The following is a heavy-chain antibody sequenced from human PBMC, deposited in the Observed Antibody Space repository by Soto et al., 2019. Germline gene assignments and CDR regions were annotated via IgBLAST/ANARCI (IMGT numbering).Heavy chain of an antibody. CDR3: ARDPGRWAYYNDRSGCSSGAGAAFDI. CDR2: IKQDGSEK. Sequence: GGSLRLSCAASGFTFSSYWMSWVRQAPGKGLEWVANIKQDGSEKYYVDSVKGRFTISRDHAKNSLYLQMYSLRAEDAVVYYCARDPGRWAYYNDRSGCSSGAGAAFDIWGQGTMVTVSS. D-gene: IGHD3-22*01. J-gene: IGHJ3*02. V-gene: IGHV3-7*01. CDR1: GFTFSSYW.